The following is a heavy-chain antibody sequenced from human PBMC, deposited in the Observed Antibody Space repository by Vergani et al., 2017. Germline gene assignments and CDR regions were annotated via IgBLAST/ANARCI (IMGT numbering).Heavy chain of an antibody. Sequence: QVQLEESGPGLVKPSETLSLTCTVSGGSFNTYYWSWIRQSPGKGLEWIGYIYSTGITNYTPSLNSRVTMSVETSKNQFSLKLRSVTAADTAVYFCARVMYRDEASSGYRLEGMDSWLQGTTVTISS. J-gene: IGHJ6*02. V-gene: IGHV4-59*13. D-gene: IGHD3-16*02. CDR2: IYSTGIT. CDR3: ARVMYRDEASSGYRLEGMDS. CDR1: GGSFNTYY.